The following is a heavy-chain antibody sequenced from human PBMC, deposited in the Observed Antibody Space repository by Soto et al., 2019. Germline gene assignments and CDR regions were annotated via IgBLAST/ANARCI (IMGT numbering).Heavy chain of an antibody. D-gene: IGHD5-12*01. J-gene: IGHJ4*02. CDR2: IYYSGST. CDR1: GGSISSSSYY. Sequence: XGTLSLTCTVSGGSISSSSYYWGWIRQPPGKGLEWIGSIYYSGSTYYNPSLKSRVTISVDTSKNQFSLKLSSVTAADTAVYYCARSGMVATFDYWGQGTLVTVSS. CDR3: ARSGMVATFDY. V-gene: IGHV4-39*01.